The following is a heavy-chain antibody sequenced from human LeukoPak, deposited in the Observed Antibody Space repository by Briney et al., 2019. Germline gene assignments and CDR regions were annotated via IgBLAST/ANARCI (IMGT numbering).Heavy chain of an antibody. Sequence: PSETLSLTCTVSGGSISSGDYYWSWIRQAPGKGLEWVSYISSSGSTIYYADSVKGRFTISRDNAKNSLYLQMNSLRAEDTAVYYCAREEGYSGYDDYWGQGTLVTVSS. J-gene: IGHJ4*02. CDR2: ISSSGSTI. V-gene: IGHV3-11*04. D-gene: IGHD5-12*01. CDR3: AREEGYSGYDDY. CDR1: GGSISSGDYY.